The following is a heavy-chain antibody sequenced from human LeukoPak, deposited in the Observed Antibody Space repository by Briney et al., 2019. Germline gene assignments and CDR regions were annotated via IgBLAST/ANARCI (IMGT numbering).Heavy chain of an antibody. V-gene: IGHV4-39*02. CDR3: DRDSLGYCSSTSCWNWFDP. J-gene: IGHJ5*02. CDR2: ISYGGNT. CDR1: GGSISGSRYY. Sequence: SETLSFTCTVSGGSISGSRYYWGWIRQPPGRGLEWIGLISYGGNTFYNPSLNSRVTISIDTSKNQFSLKLTSVTAADTAVYYCDRDSLGYCSSTSCWNWFDPWGQGTLVTVSS. D-gene: IGHD2-2*01.